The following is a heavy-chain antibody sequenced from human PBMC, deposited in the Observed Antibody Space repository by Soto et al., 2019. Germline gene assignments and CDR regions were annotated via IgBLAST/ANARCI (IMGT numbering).Heavy chain of an antibody. V-gene: IGHV1-46*01. D-gene: IGHD2-15*01. CDR2: ITPRGDNI. CDR1: GYTLTSYS. CDR3: ARDPQGYCSCGRGYHFDY. J-gene: IGHJ4*02. Sequence: QVQLVQYGAEVKKPGASVSVCCKASGYTLTSYSMHSVRQAPGQGLDWMGIITPRGDNIRYAQNFQGRVIMTTDTSTSTVYLELSSLRSEDTAIYYCARDPQGYCSCGRGYHFDYWGQGTLVTVSS.